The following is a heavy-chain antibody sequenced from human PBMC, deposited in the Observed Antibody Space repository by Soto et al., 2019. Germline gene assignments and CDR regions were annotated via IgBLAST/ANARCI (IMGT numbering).Heavy chain of an antibody. Sequence: QVQLQESGPGLVKPSETLSLTCAVSGDSISSYYCMWIRQPPGKGLESIGYLYYGRSANYNPSLRSRFTLSVDTSTNQCSLTLSSMTAADTAVYYCPRLCMAVVPEYWCQGTLVTVSS. CDR1: GDSISSYY. CDR3: PRLCMAVVPEY. D-gene: IGHD3-22*01. CDR2: LYYGRSA. J-gene: IGHJ4*02. V-gene: IGHV4-59*01.